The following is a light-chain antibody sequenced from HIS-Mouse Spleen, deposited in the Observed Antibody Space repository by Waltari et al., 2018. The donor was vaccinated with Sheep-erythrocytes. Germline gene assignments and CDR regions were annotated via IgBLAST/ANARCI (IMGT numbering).Light chain of an antibody. J-gene: IGLJ3*02. CDR3: CSYAGSYTFWV. Sequence: QSALTQPRSVSGSPGQSVTISCTGTSSDVGGYNYVSWYQQHPGKAPKLMIYDVSKRPSGGLDRFSGAKSGNTASLTISGLQAEDEADYYCCSYAGSYTFWVFGGGTKLTVL. CDR2: DVS. CDR1: SSDVGGYNY. V-gene: IGLV2-11*01.